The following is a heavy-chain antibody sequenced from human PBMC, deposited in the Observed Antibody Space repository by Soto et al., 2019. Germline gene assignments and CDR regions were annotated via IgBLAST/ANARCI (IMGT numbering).Heavy chain of an antibody. CDR1: GYTFSSYA. D-gene: IGHD6-13*01. Sequence: QVQLVQSATEVKKPGASVKVSCKGSGYTFSSYALHWVRQAPGQRLEWMGRNNAGNGDTRYSQKFQDRVTITRDTSATTVYMEVSSLRSEGTAVYYCARGQGSDSWIIVKWGQGPLVTVSS. J-gene: IGHJ4*02. V-gene: IGHV1-3*01. CDR2: NNAGNGDT. CDR3: ARGQGSDSWIIVK.